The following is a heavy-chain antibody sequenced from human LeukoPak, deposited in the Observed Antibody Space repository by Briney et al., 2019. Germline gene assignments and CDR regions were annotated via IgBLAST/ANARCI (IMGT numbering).Heavy chain of an antibody. D-gene: IGHD4-17*01. Sequence: ASVKVSCKASGYTFTGYYMHWVRQAPGQGLEWMGWINPNSGGTNYAQKFQGRVTMTRDTSISTAYMELSRLRSDDTAVYYCARGQTTVTTAYYMDVWGKGTTVTISS. V-gene: IGHV1-2*02. CDR3: ARGQTTVTTAYYMDV. J-gene: IGHJ6*03. CDR1: GYTFTGYY. CDR2: INPNSGGT.